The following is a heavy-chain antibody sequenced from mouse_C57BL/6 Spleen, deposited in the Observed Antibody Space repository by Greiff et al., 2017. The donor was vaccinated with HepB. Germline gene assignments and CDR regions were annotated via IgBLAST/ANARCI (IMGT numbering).Heavy chain of an antibody. CDR3: ARLLRSPSSAMDY. D-gene: IGHD1-1*01. J-gene: IGHJ4*01. V-gene: IGHV1-72*01. Sequence: VQLQQSGAELVKPGASVKLSCKASGYTFTSYWMHWVKQRPGRGLEWIGRIDPNSGGTKYNEKFKSKATLTVDKPSSTAYMQLSSLTSEDSSVYYVARLLRSPSSAMDYWGQGTSVTVSS. CDR2: IDPNSGGT. CDR1: GYTFTSYW.